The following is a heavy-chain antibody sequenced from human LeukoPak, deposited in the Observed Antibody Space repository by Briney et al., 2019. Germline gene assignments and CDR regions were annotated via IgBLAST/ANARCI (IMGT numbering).Heavy chain of an antibody. J-gene: IGHJ4*02. D-gene: IGHD3-10*01. CDR3: ARAQYYGSGSYPFDY. CDR2: INWNGGST. V-gene: IGHV3-20*04. Sequence: GGSLRLSCAASGFTFDDYGMSWVRQAPGKGLEWVSGINWNGGSTGYADSVKGRFTISRDNAKNSLYLQMNSLRAEDTALYYCARAQYYGSGSYPFDYWGQGTLVTVSS. CDR1: GFTFDDYG.